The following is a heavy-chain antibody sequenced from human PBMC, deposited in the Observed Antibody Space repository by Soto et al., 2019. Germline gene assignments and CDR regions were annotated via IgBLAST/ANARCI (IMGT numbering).Heavy chain of an antibody. Sequence: VQLVESGGIEVQTGGSLRLSCAAAGFDFEDYAMHWVRQVPGKGLEWVSLTNSDGTDSYYMDSVKGRFTISRDNGKSSLYLQMDRLRPEDTALYFCAKALYYYDSSPLDHWGQGTLVTVSS. D-gene: IGHD3-22*01. J-gene: IGHJ4*02. CDR3: AKALYYYDSSPLDH. CDR1: GFDFEDYA. V-gene: IGHV3-43D*04. CDR2: TNSDGTDS.